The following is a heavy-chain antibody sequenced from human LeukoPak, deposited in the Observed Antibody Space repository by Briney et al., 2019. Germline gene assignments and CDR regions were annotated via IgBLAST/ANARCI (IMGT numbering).Heavy chain of an antibody. D-gene: IGHD5-18*01. J-gene: IGHJ6*02. V-gene: IGHV3-23*01. Sequence: GGSLRLSCAASGFTFSSYAMSWVRQAPGMGLEWVSTIIVSGTNTYYADFVKGRFTISRDNSKNTLYLQMNSLTAEDTAVYYCAKDPHFGYSYGYPESYYGMDVWGQGTTVTVSS. CDR1: GFTFSSYA. CDR3: AKDPHFGYSYGYPESYYGMDV. CDR2: IIVSGTNT.